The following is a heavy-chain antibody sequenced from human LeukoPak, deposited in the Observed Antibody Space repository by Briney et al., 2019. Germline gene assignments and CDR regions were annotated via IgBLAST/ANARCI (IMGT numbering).Heavy chain of an antibody. CDR2: IYHSGSA. CDR3: VRSAAGGWEYNWFDP. D-gene: IGHD6-13*01. Sequence: SETLSLTCAVSGGSISSSNWRSWVRQPPGKGLEWIGEIYHSGSANYNPSLKSRVTMSVDKSKNQFSLKVSSVTAADTAVYYCVRSAAGGWEYNWFDPWGQGTLVTVSS. V-gene: IGHV4-4*02. CDR1: GGSISSSNW. J-gene: IGHJ5*02.